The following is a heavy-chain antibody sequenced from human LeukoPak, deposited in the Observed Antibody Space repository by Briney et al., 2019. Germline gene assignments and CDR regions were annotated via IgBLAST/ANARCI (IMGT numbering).Heavy chain of an antibody. CDR3: ARSRDYGTKGY. CDR1: GFTFSSYW. J-gene: IGHJ4*02. D-gene: IGHD4-17*01. CDR2: IKQDGSEK. Sequence: GGSLRLSCAASGFTFSSYWMSWVRQAPGRGLEWVANIKQDGSEKYYVDSVKGRFTISRDNSKNTLYLQMNSLRAEDTAVYYCARSRDYGTKGYWGQGTLVTVSS. V-gene: IGHV3-7*01.